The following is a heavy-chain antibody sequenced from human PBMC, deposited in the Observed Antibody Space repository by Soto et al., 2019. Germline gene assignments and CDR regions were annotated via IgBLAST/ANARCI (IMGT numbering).Heavy chain of an antibody. V-gene: IGHV1-3*01. D-gene: IGHD6-13*01. CDR1: GYTFTSYA. Sequence: ASVKVSCKASGYTFTSYAMYWVRQAPGQRLEWMGWINAGNGNTKYSQKFQGRVTITRDTSASTAYMELSSLRSEDTAVYYCARVIAAHFDAFDIWGQGTMVTVSS. J-gene: IGHJ3*02. CDR2: INAGNGNT. CDR3: ARVIAAHFDAFDI.